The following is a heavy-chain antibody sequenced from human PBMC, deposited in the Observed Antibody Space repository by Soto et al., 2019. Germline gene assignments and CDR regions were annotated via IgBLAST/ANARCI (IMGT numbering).Heavy chain of an antibody. J-gene: IGHJ3*02. D-gene: IGHD1-1*01. V-gene: IGHV3-30*18. Sequence: GGSLRLSCAASGFSFSSYGMHWVRQAPGRGLEWVTVISNDGNRKYYGESVKGRFSVSRDNDKDTLYLQMNGLRPEDTGVYYCAKDRRQLSAPDMWGQGTTVTVSS. CDR3: AKDRRQLSAPDM. CDR2: ISNDGNRK. CDR1: GFSFSSYG.